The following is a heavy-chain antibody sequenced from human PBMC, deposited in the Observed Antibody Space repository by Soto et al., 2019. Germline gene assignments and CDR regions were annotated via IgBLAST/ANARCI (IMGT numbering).Heavy chain of an antibody. Sequence: SETLSLTCIVSGGSISTGDCYWTWIRQPPGKGLEWIGYIYHSGSSYYNSSLKSRVIISVDTSKNQFSLKLSSVTATDAAVYHCARLSRDWYFDLWRRGTLVTVSS. J-gene: IGHJ2*01. CDR1: GGSISTGDCY. CDR2: IYHSGSS. CDR3: ARLSRDWYFDL. V-gene: IGHV4-30-4*01.